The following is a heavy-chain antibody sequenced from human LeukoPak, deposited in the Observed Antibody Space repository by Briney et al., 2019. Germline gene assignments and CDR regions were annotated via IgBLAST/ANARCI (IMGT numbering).Heavy chain of an antibody. CDR1: GGSISGYY. CDR3: ARGCSAGTPHNWFDP. D-gene: IGHD6-13*01. J-gene: IGHJ5*02. V-gene: IGHV4-59*01. CDR2: ICYSGST. Sequence: PSETLSLTCTVSGGSISGYYWSWIRQPPGKGLEWIGYICYSGSTNYNPSLKSRVTISVDTSKNQFSLKLSSVTAADTAVYYCARGCSAGTPHNWFDPWGQGTLVTVSS.